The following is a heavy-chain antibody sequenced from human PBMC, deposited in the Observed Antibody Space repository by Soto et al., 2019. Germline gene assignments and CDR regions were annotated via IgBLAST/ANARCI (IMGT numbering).Heavy chain of an antibody. D-gene: IGHD5-18*01. CDR1: GGSFSGYY. CDR3: ARALGYTYGHLPIDF. J-gene: IGHJ4*02. Sequence: PSETLSLTCAVYGGSFSGYYWSWIRQPPGKGLEWIGEINHSGSTNYNPSLKSRVTISVDTSKNQFSLKLNSVTAADTAVYYCARALGYTYGHLPIDFWGQGPLVTVSS. V-gene: IGHV4-34*01. CDR2: INHSGST.